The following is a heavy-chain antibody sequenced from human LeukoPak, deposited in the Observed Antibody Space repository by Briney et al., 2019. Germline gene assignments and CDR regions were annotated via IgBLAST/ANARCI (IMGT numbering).Heavy chain of an antibody. CDR2: IWSDGSSK. J-gene: IGHJ6*02. Sequence: GGSLRLSCAASGFTFSSYGMHWVRQAPGKGLEWVAVIWSDGSSKHYADSVKGRFTISRDNSKNTLYLQMNSLRGEDTAVDYCARGQPPSYYDMDVWGQGTTVTVSS. CDR3: ARGQPPSYYDMDV. V-gene: IGHV3-33*01. D-gene: IGHD6-13*01. CDR1: GFTFSSYG.